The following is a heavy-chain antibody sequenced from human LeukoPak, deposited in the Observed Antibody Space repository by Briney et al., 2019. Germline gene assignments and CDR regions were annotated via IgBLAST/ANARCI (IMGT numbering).Heavy chain of an antibody. D-gene: IGHD5-18*01. CDR2: INPSGGST. CDR1: GYTFTSYY. Sequence: ASVKVSCKASGYTFTSYYMHWVRQAPGQGLEWMGIINPSGGSTSYAQKFQGRVTMTRDMSTSTVYMELSSLRSEDTAVYYCARDHGGYSYGYAFDYWGQGTLVTVSS. CDR3: ARDHGGYSYGYAFDY. J-gene: IGHJ4*02. V-gene: IGHV1-46*01.